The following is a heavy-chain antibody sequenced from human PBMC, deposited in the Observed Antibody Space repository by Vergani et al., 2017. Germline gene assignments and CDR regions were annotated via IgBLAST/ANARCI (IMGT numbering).Heavy chain of an antibody. V-gene: IGHV3-11*04. Sequence: QVQLVESGGGLVKPGGSLRLSCAASGFTFSDYYMSWIRQAPGKGLEWVSYISSSGSTIYNADYVKGRLTISRDNAKNSLYLQMNSLRAADTSVYYCARSGYDFWSGYYLYWGQGTLVTVSS. CDR3: ARSGYDFWSGYYLY. CDR1: GFTFSDYY. D-gene: IGHD3-3*01. J-gene: IGHJ4*02. CDR2: ISSSGSTI.